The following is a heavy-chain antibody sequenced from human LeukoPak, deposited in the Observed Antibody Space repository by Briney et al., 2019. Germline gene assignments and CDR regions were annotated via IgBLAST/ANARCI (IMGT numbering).Heavy chain of an antibody. D-gene: IGHD6-19*01. CDR1: GYTFTRYG. J-gene: IGHJ4*02. CDR2: ISAYNGVT. V-gene: IGHV1-18*01. CDR3: ARDPSNCSGWYIFFDF. Sequence: ASVEVSCKASGYTFTRYGITWVRQAPGQGLEWMGWISAYNGVTKYAQKLQGRVTMTTDTSTSTAYMELRSLRSDDTAVYYCARDPSNCSGWYIFFDFWGQGTLVAVSS.